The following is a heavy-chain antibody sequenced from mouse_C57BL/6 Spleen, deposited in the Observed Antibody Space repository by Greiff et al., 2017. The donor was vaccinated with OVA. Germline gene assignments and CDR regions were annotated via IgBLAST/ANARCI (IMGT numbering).Heavy chain of an antibody. CDR3: ALGADYYAMDY. Sequence: QVQLQQSGPELVKPGASVKLSCKASGYTFTSYDINWVKQRPGQGLEWIGWIYPRDGSTQYNEKFKGKATLTVDTSSSTAYMELHSLTSEDAAVYVCALGADYYAMDYWGQGTSVTVSS. V-gene: IGHV1-85*01. D-gene: IGHD4-1*01. CDR2: IYPRDGST. CDR1: GYTFTSYD. J-gene: IGHJ4*01.